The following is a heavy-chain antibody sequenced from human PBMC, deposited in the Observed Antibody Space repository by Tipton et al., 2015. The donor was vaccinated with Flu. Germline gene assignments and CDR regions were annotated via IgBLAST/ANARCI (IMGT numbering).Heavy chain of an antibody. CDR1: GDSISSVDFY. CDR3: ARDRGFSNWFDP. Sequence: LRLSCTVSGDSISSVDFYWSWLRQHPGKGLEWIGHIYSSGNTFYNSSLKSRVTISVDTSKNQFSLRLRSVTAADTAVYYCARDRGFSNWFDPWGQGTLVTVSS. J-gene: IGHJ5*02. V-gene: IGHV4-31*03. D-gene: IGHD3-10*01. CDR2: IYSSGNT.